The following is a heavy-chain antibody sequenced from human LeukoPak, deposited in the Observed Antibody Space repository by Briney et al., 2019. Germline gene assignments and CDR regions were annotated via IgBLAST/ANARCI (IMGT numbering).Heavy chain of an antibody. CDR1: GGTFSSYA. J-gene: IGHJ3*02. CDR3: ARPRSIVATIDAFDI. CDR2: IIPIFGTA. Sequence: SVKVSCKASGGTFSSYAISWVRQAPGQGLEWMGGIIPIFGTANYAQKFQGRVTITADESTSTAYMELSSLRSEDTAVYYCARPRSIVATIDAFDIWGQGTMVTVSS. V-gene: IGHV1-69*13. D-gene: IGHD5-12*01.